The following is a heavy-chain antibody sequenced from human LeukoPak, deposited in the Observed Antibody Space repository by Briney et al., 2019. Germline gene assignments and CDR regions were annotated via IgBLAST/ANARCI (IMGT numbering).Heavy chain of an antibody. CDR1: GGSFSGYY. CDR3: ARGFPRGYNYGLNY. Sequence: SETLSLTCAVYGGSFSGYYWSWIRQPPGKELERIGEVNHSGSTNYNPSLKSRVTISVDTSKNQFSLKLSSVTAADTAVYYCARGFPRGYNYGLNYWGQGTLVTVSS. CDR2: VNHSGST. D-gene: IGHD5-18*01. V-gene: IGHV4-34*01. J-gene: IGHJ4*02.